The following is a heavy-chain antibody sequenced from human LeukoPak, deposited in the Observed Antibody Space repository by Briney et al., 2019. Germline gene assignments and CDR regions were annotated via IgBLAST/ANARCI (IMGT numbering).Heavy chain of an antibody. CDR2: ISSSGDTT. CDR1: GFTFSSYA. V-gene: IGHV3-23*01. Sequence: GGSLRLSCAASGFTFSSYAMSWVRQAPGKGLEWVSAISSSGDTTYYADSVKGRFTISRDNAKNSLYLQMNSLRAEDTAVYYCAREGGDYYYGSGSYYNPHYFDYWGQGTLVTVSS. CDR3: AREGGDYYYGSGSYYNPHYFDY. D-gene: IGHD3-10*01. J-gene: IGHJ4*02.